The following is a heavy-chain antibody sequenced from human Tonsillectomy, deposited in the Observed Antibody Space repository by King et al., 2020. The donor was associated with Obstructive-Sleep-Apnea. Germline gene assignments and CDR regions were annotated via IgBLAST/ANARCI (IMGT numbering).Heavy chain of an antibody. CDR3: ARDLRYTWFDP. CDR1: GGSVSSYY. Sequence: VQLQESGPGLVKPSETLSLTCTVSGGSVSSYYWSWIRQPPGKGLEWIGYIYYSGSTNYNPSLKSRVTISVDTSKNQFSLKLSSVTAADTAVYYCARDLRYTWFDPWGQGTLVTVSS. V-gene: IGHV4-59*02. CDR2: IYYSGST. J-gene: IGHJ5*02.